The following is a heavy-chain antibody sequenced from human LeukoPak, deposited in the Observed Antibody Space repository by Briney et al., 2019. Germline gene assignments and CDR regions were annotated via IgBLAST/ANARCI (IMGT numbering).Heavy chain of an antibody. Sequence: PSETLSLTCTVSGGSIRSSYYYWGWIRQPPGKGLEWIGSIYDSGSTYYNPSLKSRVTISVDTSKNQISLQLNSVTPEDTAVYYCARDRRGYSGYNLDYWGQGTLVTVSS. J-gene: IGHJ4*02. V-gene: IGHV4-39*07. CDR3: ARDRRGYSGYNLDY. CDR2: IYDSGST. D-gene: IGHD5-12*01. CDR1: GGSIRSSYYY.